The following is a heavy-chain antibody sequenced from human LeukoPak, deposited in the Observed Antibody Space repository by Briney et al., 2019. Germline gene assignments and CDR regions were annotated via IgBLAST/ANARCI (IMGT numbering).Heavy chain of an antibody. CDR3: ARDLLRMVRGVFDY. Sequence: GRSLRLSCAASGFTFSSYAMHWVRQAPGKGLEWVAVISYDGSNKYYADSVKGRFTISRDNSKNTLYLQMNSLRVEDTAVYYCARDLLRMVRGVFDYWGQGTLVTVSS. J-gene: IGHJ4*02. D-gene: IGHD3-10*01. V-gene: IGHV3-30-3*01. CDR1: GFTFSSYA. CDR2: ISYDGSNK.